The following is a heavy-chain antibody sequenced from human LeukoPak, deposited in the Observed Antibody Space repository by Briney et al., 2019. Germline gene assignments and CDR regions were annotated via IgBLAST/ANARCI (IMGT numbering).Heavy chain of an antibody. V-gene: IGHV3-15*01. J-gene: IGHJ4*02. CDR3: TTDLM. CDR2: VKSTADGGTT. Sequence: GGSLRLSCAASGFTFSSYAMHWVRQAPGKGLEWVGRVKSTADGGTTDYAGPVKGRFTISRDDSKNMLYLQMNSLKTEDTAMYYCTTDLMGGQGTLVTVSS. CDR1: GFTFSSYA.